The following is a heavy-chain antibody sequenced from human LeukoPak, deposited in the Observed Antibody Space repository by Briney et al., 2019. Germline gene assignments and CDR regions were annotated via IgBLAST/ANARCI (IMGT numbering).Heavy chain of an antibody. Sequence: TTSETLSLTCTVSGGSISSYYWSWIRQPPGKGLEWIGYIYYSGSTNYNPSLKSRVTISVDTSKNQFSLKLNSVTAADTAVYYCARDRGYCDGGSCYLFDSWGQGTLVTVSA. D-gene: IGHD2-15*01. CDR2: IYYSGST. V-gene: IGHV4-59*12. CDR1: GGSISSYY. CDR3: ARDRGYCDGGSCYLFDS. J-gene: IGHJ4*02.